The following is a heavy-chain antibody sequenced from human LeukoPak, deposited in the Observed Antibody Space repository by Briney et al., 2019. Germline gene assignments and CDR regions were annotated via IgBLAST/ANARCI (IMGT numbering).Heavy chain of an antibody. V-gene: IGHV4-39*02. CDR1: GGSITGSSFY. J-gene: IGHJ4*02. CDR2: IYYSGST. D-gene: IGHD3-9*01. Sequence: SETLSLTCSVSGGSITGSSFYWGWIRQPPGKGLEWIGNIYYSGSTYYSASLKSRVTISLDTSKNHFSLKVTSVTAADTAVCYCARGSYDVLTGYSTLGEYWGQGTLVTVSS. CDR3: ARGSYDVLTGYSTLGEY.